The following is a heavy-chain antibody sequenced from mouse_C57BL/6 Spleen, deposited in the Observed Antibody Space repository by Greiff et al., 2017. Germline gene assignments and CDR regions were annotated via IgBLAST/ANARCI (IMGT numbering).Heavy chain of an antibody. Sequence: QVHVKQPGAELVRPGTSVKLSCKASGYTFTSYWMHWVKQRPGQGLEWIGVIDPSDSYTNYNQKFKGKATLTVDTSSSTAYMQLSSLTSEDSAVYYCARGWLRRFDYWGQGTTLTVSS. V-gene: IGHV1-59*01. CDR2: IDPSDSYT. CDR3: ARGWLRRFDY. CDR1: GYTFTSYW. J-gene: IGHJ2*01. D-gene: IGHD2-2*01.